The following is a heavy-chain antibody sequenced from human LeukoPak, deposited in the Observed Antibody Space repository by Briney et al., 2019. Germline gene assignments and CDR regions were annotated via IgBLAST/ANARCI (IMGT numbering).Heavy chain of an antibody. Sequence: GGPLRLSCAASGSTSSGPWMSWVRPAPGGGLEWVANINQGRSGKYYVGPVKRRFTHSRENANNLLYLQMNSLTGEDTVVYYCTKDRSRAEADWGQGTLVTVSS. D-gene: IGHD6-25*01. CDR3: TKDRSRAEAD. J-gene: IGHJ4*02. V-gene: IGHV3-7*01. CDR1: GSTSSGPW. CDR2: INQGRSGK.